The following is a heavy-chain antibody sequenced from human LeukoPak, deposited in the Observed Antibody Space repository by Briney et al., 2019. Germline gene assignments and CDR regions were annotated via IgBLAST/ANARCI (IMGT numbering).Heavy chain of an antibody. D-gene: IGHD3-16*01. CDR1: GFTFSSYA. Sequence: GGSLRLPCAASGFTFSSYAMHWVRQAPGKGLEWVAVISYDGSNKYYADSVKGRFTISRDNSKNTLYLQMNSLRAEDTAVYYCARTPRGVDYLDYWGQGTLVTVSS. V-gene: IGHV3-30-3*01. CDR2: ISYDGSNK. CDR3: ARTPRGVDYLDY. J-gene: IGHJ4*01.